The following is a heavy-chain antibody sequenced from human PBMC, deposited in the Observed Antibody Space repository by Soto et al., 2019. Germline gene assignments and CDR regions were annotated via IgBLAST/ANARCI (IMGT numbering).Heavy chain of an antibody. J-gene: IGHJ6*03. V-gene: IGHV3-53*04. D-gene: IGHD3-10*01. CDR1: GFTVSSNY. Sequence: GGSLRLSCAASGFTVSSNYMSWVRQAPGKGLEWVSVIYSGGSTYYADSVKGRFTISRHNSKNTLYLQMNSLRAEDTAVYYCARGQRYYYGSGKLNYYYYYYYMDVWGKGTTVTVSS. CDR2: IYSGGST. CDR3: ARGQRYYYGSGKLNYYYYYYYMDV.